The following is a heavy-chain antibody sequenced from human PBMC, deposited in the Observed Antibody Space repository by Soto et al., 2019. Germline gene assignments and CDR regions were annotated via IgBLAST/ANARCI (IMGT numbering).Heavy chain of an antibody. J-gene: IGHJ4*02. CDR1: GFTFSGSA. V-gene: IGHV3-73*01. D-gene: IGHD5-18*01. CDR2: IRSKANSYAT. Sequence: PGGSLRLSCAASGFTFSGSAMHWVRQASGKGLEWVGRIRSKANSYATAYAASVKGRFTISRDDSKNTAYLQMNSLKTEDTAVYYCTRQLDTARESDYWGQGTLVTVSS. CDR3: TRQLDTARESDY.